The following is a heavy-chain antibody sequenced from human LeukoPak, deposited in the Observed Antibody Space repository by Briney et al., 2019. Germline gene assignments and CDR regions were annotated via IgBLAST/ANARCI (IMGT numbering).Heavy chain of an antibody. D-gene: IGHD2-2*02. CDR1: GFTFSSYW. CDR3: ARVGYCSSTSCYTGRYMDV. CDR2: INSDGSST. V-gene: IGHV3-74*01. J-gene: IGHJ6*03. Sequence: GGSLRLSCATSGFTFSSYWMHWVRQAPGKGLVWVSRINSDGSSTSYADSVKGRFTICRDNAKNTLYLQMNSLRAEDTAVYYCARVGYCSSTSCYTGRYMDVWGKGTTVTVSS.